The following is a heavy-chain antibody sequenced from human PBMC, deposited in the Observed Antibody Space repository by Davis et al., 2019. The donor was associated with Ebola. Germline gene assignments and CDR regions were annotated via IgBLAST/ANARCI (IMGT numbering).Heavy chain of an antibody. J-gene: IGHJ3*02. CDR3: ARTSIVGTTTTASDI. D-gene: IGHD1-26*01. V-gene: IGHV1-18*01. CDR2: ISAYNGNT. CDR1: GYTFKNSA. Sequence: ASVMVSCKASGYTFKNSAISWVRQAPGQGLEWMGWISAYNGNTAYAQLLQGRVTMTTDTSTGTAYMELRSLRSDDTAVYFCARTSIVGTTTTASDIWGQGTMVTVSS.